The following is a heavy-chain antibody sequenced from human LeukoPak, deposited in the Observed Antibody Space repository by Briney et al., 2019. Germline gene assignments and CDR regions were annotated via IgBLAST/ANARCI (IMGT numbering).Heavy chain of an antibody. D-gene: IGHD4-17*01. CDR3: AKSQKGMTTVTCFDY. CDR2: ISGSGGST. Sequence: PGGSLRLSCAASGFTFSSYGMSWVRQAPGKGLEWVSAISGSGGSTYYADSVKGRFTISRDNSKNTLYLQMNSLRAEDTAVYYCAKSQKGMTTVTCFDYWGQGTLVTVSS. V-gene: IGHV3-23*01. CDR1: GFTFSSYG. J-gene: IGHJ4*02.